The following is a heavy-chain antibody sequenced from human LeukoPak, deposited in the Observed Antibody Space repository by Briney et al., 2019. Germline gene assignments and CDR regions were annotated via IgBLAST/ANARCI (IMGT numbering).Heavy chain of an antibody. V-gene: IGHV1-3*01. D-gene: IGHD3-10*01. CDR3: ASSFGITMVRGSAFDI. J-gene: IGHJ3*02. Sequence: KFQGRVTITRDTSASTAYMELSSLRSEDTAVYYCASSFGITMVRGSAFDIWGQGTMVTVSS.